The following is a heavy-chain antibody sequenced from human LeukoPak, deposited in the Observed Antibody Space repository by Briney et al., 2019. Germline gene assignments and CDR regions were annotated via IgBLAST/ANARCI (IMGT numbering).Heavy chain of an antibody. J-gene: IGHJ4*02. D-gene: IGHD3-10*01. CDR3: EVGRFGESTYDY. V-gene: IGHV1-69*04. CDR2: IIPILGLA. Sequence: GASVKVSCKASGGTFSSYAISWVRQAPGQGLEWMGRIIPILGLANYAQKFQGRVTITADKSTSTAYMELSSLRSEDTAVYYCEVGRFGESTYDYWGQGTLVTVSS. CDR1: GGTFSSYA.